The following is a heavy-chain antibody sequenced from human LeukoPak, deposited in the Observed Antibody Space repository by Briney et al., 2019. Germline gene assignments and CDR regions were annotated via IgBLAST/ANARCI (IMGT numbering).Heavy chain of an antibody. D-gene: IGHD3-3*01. Sequence: PGGSLRLSCAASGFTFSSYAMSWVRQAPGKGLEWVSAISGSGGSTYYADSVKGRFTISRDNSKNTLYLQMNSLRAEDTAVYYCAKDSWSGYFYYYYGMDVWGQGTTATVSS. CDR3: AKDSWSGYFYYYYGMDV. V-gene: IGHV3-23*01. CDR2: ISGSGGST. CDR1: GFTFSSYA. J-gene: IGHJ6*02.